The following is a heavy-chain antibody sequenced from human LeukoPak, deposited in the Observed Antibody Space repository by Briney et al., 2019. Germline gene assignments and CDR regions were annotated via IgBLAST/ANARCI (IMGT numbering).Heavy chain of an antibody. Sequence: SETLSLTCTVSGGSIISSAYSWGWIRQPPGKGLEYIGNIYYSGSAYYNPSLKSRVTLSVDTSNNQFSLRLTSVTAADTAVYYCARDHVPAFDIWGQGTMVTVSS. V-gene: IGHV4-39*02. CDR3: ARDHVPAFDI. D-gene: IGHD3-10*02. CDR1: GGSIISSAYS. CDR2: IYYSGSA. J-gene: IGHJ3*02.